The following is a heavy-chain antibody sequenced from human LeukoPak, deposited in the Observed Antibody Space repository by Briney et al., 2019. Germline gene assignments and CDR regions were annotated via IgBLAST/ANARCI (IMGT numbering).Heavy chain of an antibody. CDR3: ATRLFNGWFAP. Sequence: SETLSLTCTVSGTSISSYYLSWIRQSPGKGLEWIGYIYYTGSTNYNPSLKSRVTISVDTSKTQFSLKLSSVTAAETAVYYCATRLFNGWFAPWGQGTLVTVSS. CDR1: GTSISSYY. CDR2: IYYTGST. V-gene: IGHV4-59*01. J-gene: IGHJ5*02. D-gene: IGHD4/OR15-4a*01.